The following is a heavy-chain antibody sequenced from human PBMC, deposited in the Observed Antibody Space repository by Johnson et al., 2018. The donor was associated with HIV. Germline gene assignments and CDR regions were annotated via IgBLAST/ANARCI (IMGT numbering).Heavy chain of an antibody. J-gene: IGHJ3*02. V-gene: IGHV3-7*01. D-gene: IGHD3-10*01. CDR3: ARGRTVGSVFDI. CDR1: GFTLSSYW. CDR2: IKQDESEK. Sequence: VQLVESGGGVVQPGGSLRLSCAASGFTLSSYWMSWVRQAPGKGLECVANIKQDESEKYYVDSVKGRFTISRDNAKNSLYLQMNSLRAEDTSVYYCARGRTVGSVFDIWGRGTMVTVSS.